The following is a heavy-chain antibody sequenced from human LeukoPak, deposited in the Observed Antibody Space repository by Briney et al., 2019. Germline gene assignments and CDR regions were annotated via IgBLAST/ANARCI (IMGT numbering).Heavy chain of an antibody. D-gene: IGHD4-17*01. CDR3: AKISGDPDFDY. Sequence: GGSLRLSCAASGFTFSSYGMHWVRQAPGKGLEWVAVISYDGSNKYYADSVKGRFTISRDNSKNTLYLQMNSLRAEDTAVYYCAKISGDPDFDYWGQGTLVTVSS. V-gene: IGHV3-30*18. CDR2: ISYDGSNK. CDR1: GFTFSSYG. J-gene: IGHJ4*02.